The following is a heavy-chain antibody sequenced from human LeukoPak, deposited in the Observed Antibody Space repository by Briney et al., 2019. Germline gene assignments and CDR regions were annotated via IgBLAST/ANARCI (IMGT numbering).Heavy chain of an antibody. J-gene: IGHJ4*02. V-gene: IGHV4-39*07. D-gene: IGHD3-22*01. CDR2: IYYSGST. CDR1: GGSISSSSYY. CDR3: ARVSRNWDSSAYWADY. Sequence: PSETLSLTCTVSGGSISSSSYYWGWIRQPPGKGLEWIGSIYYSGSTYYNPSLKSRVTISVDTSKNQFSLKLSSVTAADTAVYYCARVSRNWDSSAYWADYWGQGTLVTVSS.